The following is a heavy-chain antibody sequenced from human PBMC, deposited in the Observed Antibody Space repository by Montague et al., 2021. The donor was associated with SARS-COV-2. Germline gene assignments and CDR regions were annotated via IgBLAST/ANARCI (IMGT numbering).Heavy chain of an antibody. CDR2: ISNGGRT. V-gene: IGHV4-39*01. D-gene: IGHD3-9*01. J-gene: IGHJ4*02. Sequence: SETLSLTCSVSGGSFDSDNFFWGWIRQPPGKRLEWIGVISNGGRTFDNPSLKSRVTISVHTSRNQLSLNVKSVTAADTAVYYCARHRRDDVVTYFPDFWGQGILVPVSS. CDR1: GGSFDSDNFF. CDR3: ARHRRDDVVTYFPDF.